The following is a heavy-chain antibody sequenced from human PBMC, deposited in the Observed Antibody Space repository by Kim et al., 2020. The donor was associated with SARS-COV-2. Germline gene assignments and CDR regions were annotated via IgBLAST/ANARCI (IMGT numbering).Heavy chain of an antibody. Sequence: GGSLRLTCAASGFTFSDYYMSWIRQAPGKGLEWVSYISSSGSTIYYADSVKGRFTISRDNAKNSLYLQMNSLRAEDTAVYYCARQSGYETYYYYGMDVWGQGTTVPVSS. J-gene: IGHJ6*02. CDR2: ISSSGSTI. CDR3: ARQSGYETYYYYGMDV. CDR1: GFTFSDYY. D-gene: IGHD5-12*01. V-gene: IGHV3-11*01.